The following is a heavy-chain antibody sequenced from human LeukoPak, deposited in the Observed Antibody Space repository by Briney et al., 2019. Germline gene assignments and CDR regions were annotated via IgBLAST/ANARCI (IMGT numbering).Heavy chain of an antibody. Sequence: GGSLRLSCAASGFTFSSYSMNWVRQAPGKGLEWVANIKKDGSDKNYLGSVKGRFTISRDNAKNSLYVQMNSLRVEDTAVYYCVAGSGWRFDYWGQGTLVTVSS. CDR3: VAGSGWRFDY. D-gene: IGHD6-19*01. V-gene: IGHV3-7*01. J-gene: IGHJ4*02. CDR2: IKKDGSDK. CDR1: GFTFSSYS.